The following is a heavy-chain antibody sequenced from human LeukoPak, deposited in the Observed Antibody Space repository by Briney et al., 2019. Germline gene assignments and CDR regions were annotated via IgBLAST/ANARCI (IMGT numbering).Heavy chain of an antibody. CDR1: GFTFSSYA. CDR3: AKPLRSGYSYGYYFDY. V-gene: IGHV3-23*01. Sequence: PGGSLRLSCAASGFTFSSYAFHWVRQAPGKGLEWVSAISGSGGSTYYADSVKGRFTISRDNSKNTLYLQMNSLRAEDTAVYYCAKPLRSGYSYGYYFDYWGQGTLVTVSS. CDR2: ISGSGGST. J-gene: IGHJ4*02. D-gene: IGHD5-18*01.